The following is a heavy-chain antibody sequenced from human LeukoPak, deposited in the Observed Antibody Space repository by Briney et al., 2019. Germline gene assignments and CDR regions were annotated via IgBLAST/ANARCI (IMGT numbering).Heavy chain of an antibody. Sequence: GASVKVSCKAPGYTFTSYGISWVRQAPGQGLEWMGWINVYNGNTNYAQKLQGRVTMTTDTSTSTAYMELRSLRSDDTAVYYFARFYDFWSGYHNWFDPWGQGTLVTVSS. CDR1: GYTFTSYG. CDR3: ARFYDFWSGYHNWFDP. D-gene: IGHD3-3*01. J-gene: IGHJ5*02. CDR2: INVYNGNT. V-gene: IGHV1-18*01.